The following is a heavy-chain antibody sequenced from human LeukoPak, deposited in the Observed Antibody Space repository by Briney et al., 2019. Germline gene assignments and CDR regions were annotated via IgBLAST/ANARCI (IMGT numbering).Heavy chain of an antibody. J-gene: IGHJ6*03. CDR1: GFTFSRYA. Sequence: PGGSLRPSCAASGFTFSRYAMTWVRQAPGKGLEWVSAISGSGGSTYSADSVKGRFTISRDNSKNTLYLQMNSLRAEDTAIYYCAKNGDRGAYCSGGSCYPYYYYYMDVWGKGTTVTISS. CDR2: ISGSGGST. D-gene: IGHD2-15*01. CDR3: AKNGDRGAYCSGGSCYPYYYYYMDV. V-gene: IGHV3-23*01.